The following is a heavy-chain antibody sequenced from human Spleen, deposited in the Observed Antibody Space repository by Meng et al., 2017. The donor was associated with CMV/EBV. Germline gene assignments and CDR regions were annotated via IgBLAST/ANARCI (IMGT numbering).Heavy chain of an antibody. J-gene: IGHJ4*02. CDR2: IDNSGST. V-gene: IGHV4-30-4*08. Sequence: LRLSCTVSGASISSGDYFWTWICQPPGKGLEWIGYIDNSGSTKYNPSLKRRVTISLDTSKNQFFLRLNSVTAADTASFYCARSVVVVPTYWGQGMLVTVSS. D-gene: IGHD2-15*01. CDR3: ARSVVVVPTY. CDR1: GASISSGDYF.